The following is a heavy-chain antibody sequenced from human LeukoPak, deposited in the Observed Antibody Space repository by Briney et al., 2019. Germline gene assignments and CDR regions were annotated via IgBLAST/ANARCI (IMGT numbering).Heavy chain of an antibody. CDR2: ISSSSSTI. D-gene: IGHD6-13*01. J-gene: IGHJ6*03. V-gene: IGHV3-48*01. CDR1: GFTFSSYS. CDR3: ARDLPDQYSSSWYGYYYYYMDV. Sequence: GGSLRLSCAASGFTFSSYSMNWVRQAPGKGLEWVSYISSSSSTIYYADSVKGRFTISRDNAKNSLYLQMNSLRAEDTAVYYCARDLPDQYSSSWYGYYYYYMDVWGKGTTVTVSS.